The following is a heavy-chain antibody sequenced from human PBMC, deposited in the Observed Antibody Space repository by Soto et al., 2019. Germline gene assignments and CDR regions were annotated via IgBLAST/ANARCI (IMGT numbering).Heavy chain of an antibody. CDR1: AFNFIIW. CDR3: ARETANSYDVWSGSWFY. V-gene: IGHV3-30-3*01. D-gene: IGHD3-3*01. CDR2: ISYDGSNK. Sequence: PGRSPNARRAAFAFNFIIWLCSRVRPSTGKGLEWVAVISYDGSNKYYADSVKGRFTISRDNSKNTLYLQMNSLRAEDTAVYYCARETANSYDVWSGSWFYWGQGTLATVSP. J-gene: IGHJ4*02.